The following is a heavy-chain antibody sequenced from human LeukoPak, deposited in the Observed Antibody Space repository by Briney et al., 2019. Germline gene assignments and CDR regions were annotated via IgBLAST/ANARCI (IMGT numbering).Heavy chain of an antibody. V-gene: IGHV3-48*03. D-gene: IGHD3-22*01. Sequence: GGSLGLSCAASGFTFSSYEMNWVRQAPGKGLEWVSYISSSGSTIYYADSVKGRFTISRDNAKNSLYLQMNSLRAEDTAVYYCARVDSSIDYWGQGTLVTVSS. CDR3: ARVDSSIDY. J-gene: IGHJ4*02. CDR1: GFTFSSYE. CDR2: ISSSGSTI.